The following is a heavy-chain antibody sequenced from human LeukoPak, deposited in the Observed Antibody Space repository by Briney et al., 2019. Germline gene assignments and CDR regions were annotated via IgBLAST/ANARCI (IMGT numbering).Heavy chain of an antibody. D-gene: IGHD6-19*01. V-gene: IGHV1-2*02. J-gene: IGHJ5*02. CDR1: GYTFTGYY. Sequence: GASVKVSCKASGYTFTGYYMHWVRQAPGQGLEWMGWINPNSGGTNYAQKFQGRVTMTRDTSISTAYMELSRLRSDDTAVYYCARDREGSGWEWFDPWGQGTLVTVSS. CDR3: ARDREGSGWEWFDP. CDR2: INPNSGGT.